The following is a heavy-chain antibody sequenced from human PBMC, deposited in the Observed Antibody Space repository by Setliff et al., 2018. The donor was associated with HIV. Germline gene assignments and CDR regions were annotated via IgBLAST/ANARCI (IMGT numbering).Heavy chain of an antibody. CDR2: INTDNHHT. D-gene: IGHD3-9*01. CDR1: GYTFTNYD. CDR3: TRVALDYEPLAGSHVFDV. Sequence: ASVKVSCKASGYTFTNYDIHWVRQAPPDPGQRLEWMGLINTDNHHTRYSQKFQGRVTFTRDTSARTAYMDLSNLTSEYTAVYYCTRVALDYEPLAGSHVFDVWGQGTMVTVSS. J-gene: IGHJ3*01. V-gene: IGHV1-3*04.